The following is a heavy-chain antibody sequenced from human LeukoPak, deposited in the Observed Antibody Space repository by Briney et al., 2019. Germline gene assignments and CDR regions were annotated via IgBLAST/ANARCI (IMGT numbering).Heavy chain of an antibody. V-gene: IGHV3-23*01. CDR2: ISGSGGST. Sequence: PGGSLRLSCAASGFTFSSYGMSWVRQAPGKGLEWVSAISGSGGSTYYADSVKGRFTISRDNSKNTLYLQMNSLRAEDTAVYYCAKGSVVGATAVGFFDYWGQGTLVTVSS. D-gene: IGHD1-26*01. CDR3: AKGSVVGATAVGFFDY. J-gene: IGHJ4*02. CDR1: GFTFSSYG.